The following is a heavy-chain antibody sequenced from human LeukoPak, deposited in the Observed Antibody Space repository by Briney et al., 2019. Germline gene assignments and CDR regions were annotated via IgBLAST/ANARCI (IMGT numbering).Heavy chain of an antibody. D-gene: IGHD5-18*01. Sequence: GGSLRLSCAPSGFTFDDCGMSWVRQAPGKGLEWVSGINWNGDSTGYADSVKGRFTISRDNAKNSLYLQMNSLRAEDTAVYFCARQQQQLWYDWGQGTLVTVSS. CDR3: ARQQQQLWYD. CDR2: INWNGDST. V-gene: IGHV3-20*04. CDR1: GFTFDDCG. J-gene: IGHJ4*02.